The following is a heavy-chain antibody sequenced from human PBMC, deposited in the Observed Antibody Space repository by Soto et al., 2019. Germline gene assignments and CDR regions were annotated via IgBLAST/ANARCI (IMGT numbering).Heavy chain of an antibody. V-gene: IGHV3-11*04. CDR3: AKGDRRIVVVSFYYYGMDV. CDR1: LFIFSDFY. CDR2: SSNRDRST. D-gene: IGHD3-22*01. J-gene: IGHJ6*02. Sequence: GGALRVSLGALLFIFSDFYNTRIRPAPGEGLGWLSCSSNRDRSTYYADSVKDRFVVSKDNAKNLVYLQMNSLRAEDTAVYYCAKGDRRIVVVSFYYYGMDVWGQGTTVTVSS.